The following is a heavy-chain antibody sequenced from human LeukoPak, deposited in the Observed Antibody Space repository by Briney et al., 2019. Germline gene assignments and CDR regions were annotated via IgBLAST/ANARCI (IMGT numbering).Heavy chain of an antibody. CDR1: GGXISSYY. D-gene: IGHD2-15*01. V-gene: IGHV4-59*01. CDR3: ARSYCSGGSCYSGWFDP. Sequence: PSETLSLTCTVSGGXISSYYWSWIRQPPGKGLEWIGYVYYSGSTNYNPSLKSRVTISVDTSRNQFSLRLSSVTAADTAAYYCARSYCSGGSCYSGWFDPWGQGTLVTVSS. J-gene: IGHJ5*02. CDR2: VYYSGST.